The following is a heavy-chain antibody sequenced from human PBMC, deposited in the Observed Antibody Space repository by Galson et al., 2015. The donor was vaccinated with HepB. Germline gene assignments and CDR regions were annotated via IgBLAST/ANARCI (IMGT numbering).Heavy chain of an antibody. J-gene: IGHJ4*02. V-gene: IGHV1-18*01. CDR3: ARGWGSTGY. CDR1: GYTFNDYG. Sequence: SVKVSCKASGYTFNDYGIAWVRQAPGQGLEWMGWISVYNNKIDYAQSLQGRVTMTIDTSTSTVYMELRNLRPDDTAVYYCARGWGSTGYWGQGTLVTVSS. CDR2: ISVYNNKI. D-gene: IGHD3-16*01.